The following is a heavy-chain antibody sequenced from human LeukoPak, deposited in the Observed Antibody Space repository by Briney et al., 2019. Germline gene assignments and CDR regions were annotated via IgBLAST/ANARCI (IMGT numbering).Heavy chain of an antibody. CDR3: AGGSGTQRHYYDSSKIDY. CDR2: IYHSGST. CDR1: GASVSNNNYY. V-gene: IGHV4-39*07. D-gene: IGHD3-22*01. J-gene: IGHJ4*02. Sequence: SETLSLTCTVSGASVSNNNYYWGWIRQPPGKGLEWIGSIYHSGSTYYNPSLKSRVTISVDTSKNQFSLKLSSVTAADTAVYYCAGGSGTQRHYYDSSKIDYWGQGTLVTVSS.